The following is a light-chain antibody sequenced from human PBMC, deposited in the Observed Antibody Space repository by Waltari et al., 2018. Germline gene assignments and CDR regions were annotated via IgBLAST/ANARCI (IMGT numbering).Light chain of an antibody. CDR1: RSDIGGYNY. J-gene: IGLJ2*01. CDR3: SSYTDSNTLL. V-gene: IGLV2-11*01. CDR2: DVS. Sequence: QAALTQPPSVSGSPGQSVTISCTGTRSDIGGYNYVPWYQQHPGNAPKLMIYDVSKRPSGVSDRFSGSKSGNTASLTISGLQAEDEADYYCSSYTDSNTLLFGGGTRLTVL.